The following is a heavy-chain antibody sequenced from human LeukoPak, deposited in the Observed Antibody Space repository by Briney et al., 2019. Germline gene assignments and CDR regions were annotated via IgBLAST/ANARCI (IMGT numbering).Heavy chain of an antibody. Sequence: SETLSLTCTVSGGSISSYYWSWIRQPPGKGLEWIGYIYYSGSTNYNPSLKSRVTISVDTSKNQFSLKLSSVTAADTAVYYCARDLTMVRGARYRPYNWFDPWGQGTLVTVSS. CDR2: IYYSGST. CDR1: GGSISSYY. D-gene: IGHD3-10*01. CDR3: ARDLTMVRGARYRPYNWFDP. J-gene: IGHJ5*02. V-gene: IGHV4-59*01.